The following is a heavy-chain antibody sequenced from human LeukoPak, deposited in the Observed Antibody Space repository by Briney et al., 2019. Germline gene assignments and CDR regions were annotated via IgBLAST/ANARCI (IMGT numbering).Heavy chain of an antibody. CDR1: GFIFSSYW. CDR2: IYHSGST. J-gene: IGHJ5*02. Sequence: GSLRLSCAASGFIFSSYWMSWVRQAPGKGLEWIGSIYHSGSTYYNPSLKSRVTISVDTSKNQFSLKLSSVTAADTAVYYCARELRDWFDPWGQGTLVTVSS. V-gene: IGHV4-4*02. CDR3: ARELRDWFDP.